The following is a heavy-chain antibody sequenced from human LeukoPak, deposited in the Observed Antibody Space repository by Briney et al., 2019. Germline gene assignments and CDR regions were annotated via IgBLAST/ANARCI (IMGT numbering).Heavy chain of an antibody. D-gene: IGHD3-9*01. Sequence: PWASVKVSCKASGYTFTSYDINWVRQATGQGLEWMGWMNPNSGNTGYAQKFQGRVTMTRNTSISTAYMELSSLRSEDTAVYYCARAARSRYYDITWGQGTLVTVSS. V-gene: IGHV1-8*01. CDR3: ARAARSRYYDIT. CDR2: MNPNSGNT. CDR1: GYTFTSYD. J-gene: IGHJ4*02.